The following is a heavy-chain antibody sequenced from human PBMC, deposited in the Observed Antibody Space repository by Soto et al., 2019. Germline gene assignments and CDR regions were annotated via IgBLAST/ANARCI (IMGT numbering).Heavy chain of an antibody. V-gene: IGHV3-21*01. CDR1: GFTFSSYS. CDR2: ISSSSSYI. CDR3: ARDLRQATVTVGYYFDY. J-gene: IGHJ4*02. Sequence: EVQLVESGGGLVKPGGSLRLSCAASGFTFSSYSMNWVRQAPGKGLEWVSSISSSSSYIYYADSVKGRFTISRDNAKNSLYLQMNSLRAEDTAVYYCARDLRQATVTVGYYFDYWGQGTLVTVSS. D-gene: IGHD4-4*01.